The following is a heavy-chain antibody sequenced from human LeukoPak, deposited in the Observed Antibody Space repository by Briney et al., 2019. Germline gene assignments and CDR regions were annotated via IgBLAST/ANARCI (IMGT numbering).Heavy chain of an antibody. J-gene: IGHJ4*02. D-gene: IGHD3-22*01. CDR2: IYYSGST. CDR3: ARQDYYDSSGYYNYFDY. V-gene: IGHV4-30-4*02. CDR1: GGSISSGDYY. Sequence: PSETLSLTCTVSGGSISSGDYYWSWIRQPPGTGLEWIGYIYYSGSTYYNPSLKSRVTISVDTSKNQFSLKLNSVTAADTAVYYCARQDYYDSSGYYNYFDYWGQGTLVTVSS.